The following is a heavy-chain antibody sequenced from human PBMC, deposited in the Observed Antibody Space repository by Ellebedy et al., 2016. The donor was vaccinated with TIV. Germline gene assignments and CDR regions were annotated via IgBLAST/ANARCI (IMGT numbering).Heavy chain of an antibody. D-gene: IGHD6-13*01. CDR3: VRVKPAAAVFDY. CDR1: GFTFSSYS. CDR2: ISSSSNI. V-gene: IGHV3-48*04. J-gene: IGHJ4*02. Sequence: GESLKISCAASGFTFSSYSMNWVRQSPGKGLEWVSYISSSSNIYYADSVKGRFTIFRDNAKNSLYLQMNSLRAEDTAVYYCVRVKPAAAVFDYWGQGTVVTVSS.